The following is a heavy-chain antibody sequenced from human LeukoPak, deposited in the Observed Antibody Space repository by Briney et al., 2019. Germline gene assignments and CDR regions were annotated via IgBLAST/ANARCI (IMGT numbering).Heavy chain of an antibody. V-gene: IGHV1-46*01. CDR1: GYTFTSYG. CDR2: INPSDGRT. CDR3: AREIGPRQLHLWASAFDY. J-gene: IGHJ4*02. D-gene: IGHD5-18*01. Sequence: ASVKVSCKTSGYTFTSYGINWVRQAPGQGLECMGIINPSDGRTSYGQKFQGRVTMTRDTSTSTVYMELSSLRSEDTAVYYCAREIGPRQLHLWASAFDYWGQGTLVTVSS.